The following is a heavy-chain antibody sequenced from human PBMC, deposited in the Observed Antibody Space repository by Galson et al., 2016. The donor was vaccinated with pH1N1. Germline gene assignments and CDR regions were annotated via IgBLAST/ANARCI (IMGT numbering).Heavy chain of an antibody. CDR1: GFTLSSHH. J-gene: IGHJ3*02. D-gene: IGHD2-21*02. CDR3: ARPGDFDGDRRGAFDI. V-gene: IGHV3-48*04. CDR2: ITYTSGTT. Sequence: SLRLSCAASGFTLSSHHMDWVRQAPGKGLEWISFITYTSGTTYYADSVKGRFTISRDNAKNSLYLQMNSLRVEDTAVYYCARPGDFDGDRRGAFDIWGQGTMVTASP.